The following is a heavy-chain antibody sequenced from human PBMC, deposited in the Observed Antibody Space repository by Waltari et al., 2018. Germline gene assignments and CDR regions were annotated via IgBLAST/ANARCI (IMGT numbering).Heavy chain of an antibody. Sequence: QVQLVESGGGVVQPGKSLRLSCVASGFSLSNYGMHWVRQTPGRGLGWRALTWSDGRVDYYADAVRGRFTVSRDNSKNIRYLDMDSLRVDDTATYYCAKDAFGNTYLDYWGQGTLVTVSS. CDR2: TWSDGRVD. V-gene: IGHV3-33*03. J-gene: IGHJ4*02. CDR1: GFSLSNYG. D-gene: IGHD3-10*01. CDR3: AKDAFGNTYLDY.